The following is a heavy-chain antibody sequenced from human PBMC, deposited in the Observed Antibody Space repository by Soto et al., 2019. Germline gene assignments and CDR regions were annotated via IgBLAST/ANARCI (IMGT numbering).Heavy chain of an antibody. V-gene: IGHV3-33*01. D-gene: IGHD4-4*01. J-gene: IGHJ5*02. Sequence: HPGGSLRLSCAASGVTFSSYGMHWVRQAPGKGLEWVAVIWYDGSNKYYADSVKGRFTISRDNSKNTLYLQMNSLRAEDTAVYYCARESSPPTGWFDPWGQGTLVTVSS. CDR3: ARESSPPTGWFDP. CDR1: GVTFSSYG. CDR2: IWYDGSNK.